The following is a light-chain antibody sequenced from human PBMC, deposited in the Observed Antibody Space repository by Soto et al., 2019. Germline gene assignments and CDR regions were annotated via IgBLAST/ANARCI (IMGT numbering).Light chain of an antibody. CDR3: QSYTSTSKLV. J-gene: IGLJ2*01. Sequence: QSALTQPASVSGSPGQSITISCTGSSSDVGGYNFVSWYQHHPGKAPKLMIYEVSNRPSGVSNRFSGSKSGNTASLTISGLQDEDEADYYCQSYTSTSKLVFGGGTKVTVL. CDR1: SSDVGGYNF. V-gene: IGLV2-14*01. CDR2: EVS.